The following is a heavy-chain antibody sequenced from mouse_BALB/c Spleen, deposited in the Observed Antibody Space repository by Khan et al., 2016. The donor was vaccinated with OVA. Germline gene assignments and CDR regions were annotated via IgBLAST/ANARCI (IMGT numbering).Heavy chain of an antibody. Sequence: DLVKPGASVKLSCKASGYTFTSYWINWIKQRPGQGLEWVGHIGPGSGNPYYNEIFKGKASLTVDTSSSTVYIQLSSVSSEDSAVYSLAIATYYGNGLYAMYYWGQGNSVTGST. CDR3: AIATYYGNGLYAMYY. J-gene: IGHJ4*01. CDR2: IGPGSGNP. CDR1: GYTFTSYW. V-gene: IGHV1S41*01. D-gene: IGHD2-10*01.